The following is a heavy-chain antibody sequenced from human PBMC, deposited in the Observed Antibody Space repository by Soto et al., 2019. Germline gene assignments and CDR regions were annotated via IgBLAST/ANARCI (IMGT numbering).Heavy chain of an antibody. Sequence: SETLSLTCTVSGGSISTSNYYWAWIRQPPGKGLEWIGSIYSIGSTYYNPSLESRVTISVDTSKNQFSLRLSSVTAADTAVFYCVRHKHYSNYFDSWGKETLVPVS. J-gene: IGHJ4*02. CDR1: GGSISTSNYY. D-gene: IGHD4-4*01. CDR2: IYSIGST. CDR3: VRHKHYSNYFDS. V-gene: IGHV4-39*01.